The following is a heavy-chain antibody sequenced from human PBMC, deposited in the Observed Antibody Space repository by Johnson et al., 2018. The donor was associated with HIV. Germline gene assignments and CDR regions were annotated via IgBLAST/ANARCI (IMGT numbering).Heavy chain of an antibody. D-gene: IGHD5-24*01. CDR3: ARGGNNHAFDI. CDR2: INNDGSAT. CDR1: GFTFSSYW. J-gene: IGHJ3*02. Sequence: EVQLVESGGGLVQPGGSLRLSCAASGFTFSSYWMSWVRQDPGKGLVFVSRINNDGSATTYADSVKGRFTISRDNAKSTLFLQMNSLRAEDTAVYYCARGGNNHAFDIWGQGTMVTVSS. V-gene: IGHV3-74*02.